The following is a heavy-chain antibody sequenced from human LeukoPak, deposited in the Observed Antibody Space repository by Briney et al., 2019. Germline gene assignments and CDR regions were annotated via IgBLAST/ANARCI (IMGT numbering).Heavy chain of an antibody. CDR1: GFTFSSYG. D-gene: IGHD6-19*01. Sequence: GGSLRLSCAASGFTFSSYGMHWVRQAPGKGLEWVAVISYDGSNKKYADSVKGRLTISRDNSKNTLHLQMNSLRAEDTAVYYCAKGGSGWSSFDYWGQGTLVTVSS. J-gene: IGHJ4*02. V-gene: IGHV3-30*18. CDR3: AKGGSGWSSFDY. CDR2: ISYDGSNK.